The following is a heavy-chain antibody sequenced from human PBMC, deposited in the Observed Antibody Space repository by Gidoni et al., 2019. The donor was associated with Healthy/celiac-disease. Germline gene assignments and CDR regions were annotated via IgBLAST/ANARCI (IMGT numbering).Heavy chain of an antibody. CDR1: GDSIPSNTAA. V-gene: IGHV6-1*01. CDR2: TYYRSKWYN. J-gene: IGHJ4*02. Sequence: QVQLQQSGPGLVKHSQTRALTCAISGDSIPSNTAAWYWIRQSLSRGLEWLGGTYYRSKWYNDYAVSVKSRITIHPDTSKNQFTLQLNSVTPEDTAVYYCARGNARYSSSSRLNYWGQGTLVTVSS. CDR3: ARGNARYSSSSRLNY. D-gene: IGHD6-6*01.